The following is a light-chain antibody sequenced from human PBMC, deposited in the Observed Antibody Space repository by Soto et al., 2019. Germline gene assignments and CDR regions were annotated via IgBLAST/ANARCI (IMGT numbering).Light chain of an antibody. CDR2: AAS. CDR3: QQLISYPIT. J-gene: IGKJ5*01. V-gene: IGKV1-9*01. Sequence: LLSTKAGFSVTVTGRASQDISNYLAWYQQKPGEGPKLLIYAASTLQSGVPSRFSGSGSGTEFTLTISSLQPEDFATYYSQQLISYPITFAHG. CDR1: QDISNY.